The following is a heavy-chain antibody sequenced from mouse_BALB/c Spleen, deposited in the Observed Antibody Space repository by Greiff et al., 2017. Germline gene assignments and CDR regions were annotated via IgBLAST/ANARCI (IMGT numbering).Heavy chain of an antibody. CDR2: IYPGNSDT. D-gene: IGHD1-1*01. CDR1: GYTFTSYW. CDR3: AYGSSYGWFAY. V-gene: IGHV1-5*01. J-gene: IGHJ3*01. Sequence: VQLQQSGTVLARPGASVKMSCKASGYTFTSYWMHWVKQRPGQGLEWIGAIYPGNSDTSYNQKFKGKAKLTAVTSTSTAYMELSSLTNEDSAVYYCAYGSSYGWFAYWGQGTLVTVSA.